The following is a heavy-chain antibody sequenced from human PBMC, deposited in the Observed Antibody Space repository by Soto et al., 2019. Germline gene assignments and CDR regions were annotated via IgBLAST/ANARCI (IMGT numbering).Heavy chain of an antibody. J-gene: IGHJ6*02. Sequence: SETLSLTCTVSGRSVSSGTYCWNWIRHHAVKGLEWIGYISYSGSTNYTPPSKSRVTISVETSKTQFSLKLSSVAAADTAVYYCARDSVYSEGYYSGMDVWGQGTTVTVSS. CDR1: GRSVSSGTYC. CDR3: ARDSVYSEGYYSGMDV. CDR2: ISYSGST. D-gene: IGHD6-13*01. V-gene: IGHV4-61*01.